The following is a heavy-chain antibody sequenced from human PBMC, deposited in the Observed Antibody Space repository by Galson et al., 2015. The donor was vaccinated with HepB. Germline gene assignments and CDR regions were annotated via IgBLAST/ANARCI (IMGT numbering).Heavy chain of an antibody. Sequence: CKASGYTFTSYGISWVRQAPGQGLEWMGWISAYNGNTNYAQKLQGRVTMTTDTSTSTAYMELRSLRSDDTAVYYCARDYCSSTSCYSGDAFDIWGQGTMVTVSS. V-gene: IGHV1-18*01. CDR2: ISAYNGNT. CDR3: ARDYCSSTSCYSGDAFDI. CDR1: GYTFTSYG. J-gene: IGHJ3*02. D-gene: IGHD2-2*02.